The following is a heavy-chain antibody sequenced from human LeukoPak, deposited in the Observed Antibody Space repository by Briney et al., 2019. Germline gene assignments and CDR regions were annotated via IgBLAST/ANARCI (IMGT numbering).Heavy chain of an antibody. D-gene: IGHD5-24*01. CDR1: GFTFSTYG. J-gene: IGHJ3*02. CDR2: ISVSGVST. V-gene: IGHV3-23*01. CDR3: AKSNGYNFEAFDM. Sequence: GGSLRLSCAASGFTFSTYGMSWVRQAPGKGLEWVSDISVSGVSTYYADSVKGRFTISRDNSRNTLYLQMNSLRADDTAVYYCAKSNGYNFEAFDMWGQGAMVTVSS.